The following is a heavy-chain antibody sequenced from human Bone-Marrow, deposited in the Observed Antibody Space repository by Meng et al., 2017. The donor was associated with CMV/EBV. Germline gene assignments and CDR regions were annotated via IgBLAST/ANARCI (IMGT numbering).Heavy chain of an antibody. CDR3: ARESEGGIDYYYYVMDV. D-gene: IGHD1-26*01. V-gene: IGHV3-48*03. CDR1: GFTFSSYE. Sequence: GESLKISCAASGFTFSSYEMNWVRQAPGKGLEWVSYISSSGSTIYYADSVKGRFTISRDNAKNSLYLQMNSLRAEDTAVYYCARESEGGIDYYYYVMDVWGQATTATSSS. J-gene: IGHJ6*02. CDR2: ISSSGSTI.